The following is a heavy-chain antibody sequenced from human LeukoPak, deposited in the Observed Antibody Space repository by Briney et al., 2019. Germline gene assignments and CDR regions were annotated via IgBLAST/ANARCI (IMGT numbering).Heavy chain of an antibody. Sequence: GRSLRLSCAASGFTFSSYAMHWVRQAPGKGLEWVAVISYDGSNKYYADSVKGRFTISRDNSKNTLYLQMNSLRAEDTAVYYCARDAPQMVRGVGFDYWGQGTLVTVSS. V-gene: IGHV3-30*04. J-gene: IGHJ4*02. D-gene: IGHD3-10*01. CDR1: GFTFSSYA. CDR2: ISYDGSNK. CDR3: ARDAPQMVRGVGFDY.